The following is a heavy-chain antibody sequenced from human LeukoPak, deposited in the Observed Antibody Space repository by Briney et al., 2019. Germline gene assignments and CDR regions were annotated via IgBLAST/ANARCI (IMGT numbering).Heavy chain of an antibody. CDR3: ATSHYYDSSGPIDY. Sequence: ASVKVSCKASGYTLTELSMHWVRQAPGKGLEWMGGFDPEDGETIYAQKFQGRVTMTEDTSTDTAYMELSSLRSEDTAVYYCATSHYYDSSGPIDYWGQGTLVTVSS. CDR1: GYTLTELS. V-gene: IGHV1-24*01. D-gene: IGHD3-22*01. J-gene: IGHJ4*02. CDR2: FDPEDGET.